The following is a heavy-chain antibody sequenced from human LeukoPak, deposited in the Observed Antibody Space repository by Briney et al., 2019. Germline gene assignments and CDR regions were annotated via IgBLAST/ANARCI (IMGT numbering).Heavy chain of an antibody. Sequence: ASVKVSCKASGYTFTSYDINWVRQATGQGLEWMGWMNPNSGNTGYAQKFQGRVTITTDESTSTAYMELSSLRSEDTAVYYCARGRYGDYTYWGQGTLVTVSS. CDR3: ARGRYGDYTY. D-gene: IGHD4-17*01. V-gene: IGHV1-8*01. CDR1: GYTFTSYD. CDR2: MNPNSGNT. J-gene: IGHJ4*02.